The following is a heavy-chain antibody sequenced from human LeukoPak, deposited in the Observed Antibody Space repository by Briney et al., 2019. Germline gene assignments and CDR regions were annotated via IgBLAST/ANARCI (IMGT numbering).Heavy chain of an antibody. J-gene: IGHJ4*02. V-gene: IGHV3-23*01. CDR3: AKDGFDYYDSSGYYYFDD. CDR2: ISTRGGGI. D-gene: IGHD3-22*01. CDR1: GLMFSNNA. Sequence: QPGGSLRLSCAASGLMFSNNALSWVRQAPGKGLEWVSGISTRGGGIYYAESVKGRFTISRDNSKNTLYLQMKGLRAEDTAVYYCAKDGFDYYDSSGYYYFDDWGQGTLVTVSS.